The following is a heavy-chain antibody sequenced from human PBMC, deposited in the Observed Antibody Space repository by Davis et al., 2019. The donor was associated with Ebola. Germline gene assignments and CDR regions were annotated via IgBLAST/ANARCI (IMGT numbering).Heavy chain of an antibody. D-gene: IGHD4-23*01. CDR2: INPSGGST. Sequence: ASVKVSCKASGYTFTSYYMHWVRQAPGQGLEWMGIINPSGGSTSYAQKFQGRVTMTRDTSISTAYMELSRLRSDDTAVYYCATTTVVTPPYYGMDVWGKGTTVTVSS. CDR1: GYTFTSYY. V-gene: IGHV1-46*01. CDR3: ATTTVVTPPYYGMDV. J-gene: IGHJ6*04.